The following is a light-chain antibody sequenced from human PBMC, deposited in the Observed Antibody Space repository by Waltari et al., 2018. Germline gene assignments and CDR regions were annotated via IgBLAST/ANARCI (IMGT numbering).Light chain of an antibody. CDR2: LDS. CDR1: NIGSKS. J-gene: IGLJ2*01. V-gene: IGLV3-21*01. CDR3: QVWEGSGDHAV. Sequence: SYVLTQPPSVSVAPGQTATVTCGGNNIGSKSVHWYQLKSGQAPELVIYLDSDRPSGIPERFSASNSGNTATLTISRVEAGDEADDYCQVWEGSGDHAVFGGGTKLTVL.